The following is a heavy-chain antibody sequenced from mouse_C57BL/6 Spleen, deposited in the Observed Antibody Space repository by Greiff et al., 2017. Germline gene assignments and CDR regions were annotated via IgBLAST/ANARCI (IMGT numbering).Heavy chain of an antibody. J-gene: IGHJ4*01. Sequence: VQLQQSGPELVKPGASVKISCKASGYAFSRSWMNWVKQRPGKGLEWIGRIYPGDGDTNYNGKFKGKATLTADKSSSTAYMQLSSLTSEDSAVYFCARPFYYGYAMDYWGQGTSVTVSS. V-gene: IGHV1-82*01. CDR3: ARPFYYGYAMDY. CDR1: GYAFSRSW. D-gene: IGHD2-1*01. CDR2: IYPGDGDT.